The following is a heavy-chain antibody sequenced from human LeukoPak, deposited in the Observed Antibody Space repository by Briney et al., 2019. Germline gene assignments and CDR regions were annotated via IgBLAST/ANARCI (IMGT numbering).Heavy chain of an antibody. CDR1: GFTFSNYW. D-gene: IGHD6-19*01. J-gene: IGHJ4*02. Sequence: GGSLRLSCAASGFTFSNYWMSWVRQAPGKGLEWVANIKEDGSVKYYVDSLKGRFTISRDNAKNSLYLQMNSLRAEDTAVYYCARDLNALAVAGLFDYWGQGTLVTVSS. V-gene: IGHV3-7*01. CDR3: ARDLNALAVAGLFDY. CDR2: IKEDGSVK.